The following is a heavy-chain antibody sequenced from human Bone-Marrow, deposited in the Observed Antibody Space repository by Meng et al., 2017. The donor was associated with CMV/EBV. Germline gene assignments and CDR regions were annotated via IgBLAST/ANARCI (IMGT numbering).Heavy chain of an antibody. J-gene: IGHJ6*02. CDR2: INPSGGST. CDR3: ARDGPGRFLDQTPSGGMDV. D-gene: IGHD3/OR15-3a*01. Sequence: ASVKVSCKASGYTFTSYYMHWVRQAPGQGLEWMGIINPSGGSTSYAQKFQGRVTMTRDTSTSTVYMELSRLRSDDTAVYYCARDGPGRFLDQTPSGGMDVWGQGTTVTVSS. CDR1: GYTFTSYY. V-gene: IGHV1-46*01.